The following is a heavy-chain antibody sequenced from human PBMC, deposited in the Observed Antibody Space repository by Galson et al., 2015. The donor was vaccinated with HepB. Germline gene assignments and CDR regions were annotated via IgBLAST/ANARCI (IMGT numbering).Heavy chain of an antibody. D-gene: IGHD4-17*01. CDR2: IDPSDSYT. CDR3: ARHRYGAPYYYYYGMDV. Sequence: QSGAEVKKPGESLRISCKGSGYSFTSYWISWVRQMPGKGLEWMGRIDPSDSYTNYSPSFQGHVTISADKSISTAYLQWSSLKASDTAMYYCARHRYGAPYYYYYGMDVWGQGTTVTVSS. J-gene: IGHJ6*02. V-gene: IGHV5-10-1*01. CDR1: GYSFTSYW.